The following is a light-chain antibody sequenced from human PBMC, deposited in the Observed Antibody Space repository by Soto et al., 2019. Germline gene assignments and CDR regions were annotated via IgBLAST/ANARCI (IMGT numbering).Light chain of an antibody. V-gene: IGKV3-20*01. Sequence: EIVLTQSPGTLSFSPGERATLSCRASQSVSSSYLAWYQQKPGQAPRLLIYVASGRATGIPDRFSGSGSGTDFPLTISRLEPEDFAVYYCQQYGISPPFTFGPGTKVDIK. CDR3: QQYGISPPFT. CDR1: QSVSSSY. J-gene: IGKJ3*01. CDR2: VAS.